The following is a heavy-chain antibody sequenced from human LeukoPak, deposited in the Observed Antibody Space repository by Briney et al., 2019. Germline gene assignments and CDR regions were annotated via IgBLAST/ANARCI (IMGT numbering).Heavy chain of an antibody. D-gene: IGHD1-26*01. CDR1: GFTFSSYA. Sequence: GGSLRLSCAASGFTFSSYALGWVRQAPGKGLEWVSVISGSGGNTYYTDSVKGRFTISRDNSRNTLSLQMNSLRAEDTAVYYCAKDVGIVGASPFDYWGQGTLVTVSS. V-gene: IGHV3-23*01. CDR2: ISGSGGNT. CDR3: AKDVGIVGASPFDY. J-gene: IGHJ4*02.